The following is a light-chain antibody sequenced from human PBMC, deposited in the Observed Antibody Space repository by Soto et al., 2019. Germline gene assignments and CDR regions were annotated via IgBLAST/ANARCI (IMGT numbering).Light chain of an antibody. V-gene: IGLV2-14*01. CDR3: SSYTSSSTLYV. J-gene: IGLJ1*01. CDR1: SSDIGGYNY. CDR2: EVT. Sequence: QSVLTQPASVSGSPGPSITVSCTGTSSDIGGYNYVSWYQQHPGKAPKLMVYEVTNRPSGVSDRFSGSKSGNTASLSISGLQPDDEGYYYCSSYTSSSTLYVFGKGTKVTAL.